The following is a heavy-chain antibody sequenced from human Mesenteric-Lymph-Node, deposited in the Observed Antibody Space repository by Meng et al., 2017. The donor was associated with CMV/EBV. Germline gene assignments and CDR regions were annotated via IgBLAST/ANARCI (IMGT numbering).Heavy chain of an antibody. CDR2: ISGSGGST. J-gene: IGHJ4*02. Sequence: GESLKISCAASGFTFSSYAMSWVRQAPGKGLEWVSAISGSGGSTYYADSVKGRFTISRDNSKNTLYLQMNSLRAEDTAVYYCARVRYYDSSDYYSPYFDYWGQGTLVTVSS. CDR1: GFTFSSYA. CDR3: ARVRYYDSSDYYSPYFDY. V-gene: IGHV3-23*01. D-gene: IGHD3-22*01.